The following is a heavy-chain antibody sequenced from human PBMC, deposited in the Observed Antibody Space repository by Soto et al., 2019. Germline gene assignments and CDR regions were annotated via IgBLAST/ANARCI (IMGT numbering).Heavy chain of an antibody. CDR3: ARSYGDFNFDY. Sequence: SETLSLTCTVSGGSISSYYWSWIRQPPGKGLEWIGYIYYSGSTNYNPSLKSRVTISVDTSKNQFSPKLSSVTAADTAVYYCARSYGDFNFDYWGQGTLVTVSS. D-gene: IGHD4-17*01. CDR2: IYYSGST. CDR1: GGSISSYY. J-gene: IGHJ4*02. V-gene: IGHV4-59*08.